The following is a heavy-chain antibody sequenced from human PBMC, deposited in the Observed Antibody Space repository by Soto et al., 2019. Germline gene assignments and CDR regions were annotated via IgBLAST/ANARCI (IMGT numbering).Heavy chain of an antibody. J-gene: IGHJ4*02. Sequence: PGGSLRLSCAASGFTFSSYAMNWVRQAPGKGLEWVSGISGSGGRTYYADSVKGRFTISRDNSKNTPHLQMSSLRAEDTAVYYCAKEFDDSSGYYIRPVDHWGQGTLVTVSS. V-gene: IGHV3-23*01. CDR3: AKEFDDSSGYYIRPVDH. CDR1: GFTFSSYA. CDR2: ISGSGGRT. D-gene: IGHD3-22*01.